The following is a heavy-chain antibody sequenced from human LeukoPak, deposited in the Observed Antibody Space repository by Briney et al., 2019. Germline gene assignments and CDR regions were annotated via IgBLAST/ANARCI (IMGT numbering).Heavy chain of an antibody. Sequence: GGSLRLSCAASGFTFSSYAMHWVRQAPGKGLEWVAVISYDGSNKYYADSVKGRFTISRDNSKNTLYLQMNSLRAEDTAVYYCARDRWVTTVTTPDYWGQGTLVTVSS. D-gene: IGHD4-17*01. V-gene: IGHV3-30*04. CDR3: ARDRWVTTVTTPDY. CDR1: GFTFSSYA. CDR2: ISYDGSNK. J-gene: IGHJ4*02.